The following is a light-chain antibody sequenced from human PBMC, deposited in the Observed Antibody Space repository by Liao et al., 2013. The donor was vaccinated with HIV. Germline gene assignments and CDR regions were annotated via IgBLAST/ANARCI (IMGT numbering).Light chain of an antibody. Sequence: SYDLTQPPSVSVAPGKTASITCGGNNIGSKAVHWYQQKPGQSPVLVIHEDTKRPSGIPGRFSGSNSGNTATLTISGTQALDEADYYCQAWDSSTAYVFGPGTRVTVL. CDR2: EDT. CDR3: QAWDSSTAYV. V-gene: IGLV3-9*01. CDR1: NIGSKA. J-gene: IGLJ1*01.